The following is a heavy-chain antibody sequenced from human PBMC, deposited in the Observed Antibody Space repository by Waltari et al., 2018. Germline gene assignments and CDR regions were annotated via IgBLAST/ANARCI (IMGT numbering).Heavy chain of an antibody. Sequence: QVQLQESGPGLVKPSETLSLTCAVSGYSISSGYYWGWTRQPPGKGLEWIGSIYHSGSTYYNPSLKSRVTISVDTSKNQFSLKLSSVTAADTAVYYCARDKSTAFDPWGQGTLVTVSS. J-gene: IGHJ5*02. CDR1: GYSISSGYY. V-gene: IGHV4-38-2*02. CDR2: IYHSGST. CDR3: ARDKSTAFDP.